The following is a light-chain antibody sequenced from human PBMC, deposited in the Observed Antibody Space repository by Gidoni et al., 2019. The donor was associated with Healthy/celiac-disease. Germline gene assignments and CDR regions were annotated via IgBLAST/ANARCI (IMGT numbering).Light chain of an antibody. Sequence: EIVMTPSPATLSVSPGDRATLSCRASQSVSSNLAWYQQKPGQAPRLLIYGASSGSGTEFTLIISSLQSEDFAVYYCQQYNNWPWTFGQGTKVEIK. CDR1: QSVSSN. CDR3: QQYNNWPWT. J-gene: IGKJ1*01. CDR2: GAS. V-gene: IGKV3-15*01.